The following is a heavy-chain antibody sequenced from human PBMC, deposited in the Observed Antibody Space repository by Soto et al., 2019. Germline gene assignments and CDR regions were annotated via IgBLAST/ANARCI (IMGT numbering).Heavy chain of an antibody. J-gene: IGHJ6*02. CDR1: GFTFSRHA. CDR3: AKAGGSTWDYGMDV. Sequence: EVQLLESGGGLVQPGGSLRLSGAASGFTFSRHAMSWVRQAPGKGLEWVSAISGGGDSAYHADSVKGRFTISRDNSKNTLFLQMNSLRAEDTALYYCAKAGGSTWDYGMDVWGQGTTVTVSS. D-gene: IGHD2-15*01. CDR2: ISGGGDSA. V-gene: IGHV3-23*01.